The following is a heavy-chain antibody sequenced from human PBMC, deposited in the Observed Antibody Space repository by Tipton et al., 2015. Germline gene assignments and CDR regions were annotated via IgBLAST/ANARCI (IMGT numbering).Heavy chain of an antibody. CDR1: GVSISSRGYY. J-gene: IGHJ4*02. CDR2: IYYSGTT. CDR3: ARCTELGDLDY. D-gene: IGHD2-8*02. Sequence: LRLSCSVSGVSISSRGYYRGWIRQPPGKGLEWIGYIYYSGTTNYTPSLKSRVTISLDASKNQFSLKLRSVTAADTAVYYCARCTELGDLDYWGQGTLVTVSS. V-gene: IGHV4-61*08.